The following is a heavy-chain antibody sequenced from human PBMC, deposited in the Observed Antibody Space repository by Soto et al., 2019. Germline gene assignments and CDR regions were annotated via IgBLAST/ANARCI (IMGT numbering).Heavy chain of an antibody. Sequence: SETLSLTCTVSGHSVRTYYFNWDQQPPGKGLEWIGYFYYSGITNYNPSLKSRVTMSVDTSKNQFSLKLSSVTAADTAVYFCARATVATARGAFDIWGQGTLVTVSS. CDR1: GHSVRTYY. CDR3: ARATVATARGAFDI. J-gene: IGHJ3*02. V-gene: IGHV4-59*02. CDR2: FYYSGIT. D-gene: IGHD4-4*01.